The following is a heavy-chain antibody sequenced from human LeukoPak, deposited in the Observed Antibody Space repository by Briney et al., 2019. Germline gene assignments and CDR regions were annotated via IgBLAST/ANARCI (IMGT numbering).Heavy chain of an antibody. J-gene: IGHJ4*02. CDR3: AREWCSKGVCYTGFDY. Sequence: ASVKVSCKASGYTFTGDYMHWVRQAPGQGLECMGWINPNSGGTNYAQKFQGRVTMTRDTSISTAYMELSRLRSHDTAVYYCAREWCSKGVCYTGFDYWGQGTLVTDSS. CDR2: INPNSGGT. CDR1: GYTFTGDY. D-gene: IGHD2-8*01. V-gene: IGHV1-2*02.